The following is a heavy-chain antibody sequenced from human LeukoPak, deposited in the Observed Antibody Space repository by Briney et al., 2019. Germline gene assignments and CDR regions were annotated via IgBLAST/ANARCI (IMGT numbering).Heavy chain of an antibody. V-gene: IGHV4-34*01. J-gene: IGHJ4*02. D-gene: IGHD3-22*01. CDR2: INHSGST. CDR1: GGSFSGYY. CDR3: AGHSNGGGYYYDY. Sequence: SETLSLTCAVYGGSFSGYYWSWIRQPPGKGLEWIGEINHSGSTNYNPSLKSRVTISVDTSKNQFSLKLTSVTATDTALYYCAGHSNGGGYYYDYWGQGTLVTVSS.